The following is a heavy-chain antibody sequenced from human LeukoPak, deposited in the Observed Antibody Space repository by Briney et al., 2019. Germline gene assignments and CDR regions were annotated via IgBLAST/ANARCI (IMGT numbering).Heavy chain of an antibody. V-gene: IGHV4-34*01. D-gene: IGHD3-16*01. CDR2: INHSGST. CDR3: ARGMIRFGGVMPFRY. Sequence: SETLSLTCAVYGGSFSGYYWSWIREPPGKGLEWIGEINHSGSTNYNPSLKNRVTISVDTSKNQFSLKLSSVTAADTAVYYCARGMIRFGGVMPFRYWGQGTLVTVSS. CDR1: GGSFSGYY. J-gene: IGHJ4*02.